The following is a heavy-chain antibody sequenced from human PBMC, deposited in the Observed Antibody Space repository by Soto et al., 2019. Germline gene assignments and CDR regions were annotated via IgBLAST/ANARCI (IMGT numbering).Heavy chain of an antibody. Sequence: PSETLSLTCTVSGGSINSYYWSWIRQSPGKGLEWIGYIYYSGGTNYNPSLKSRVTMSVDTSRNQFSLKLSSVTAADTAIYYCARDVLYCSADTCYSRAPYFFDYWGQGTLVTSPQ. CDR1: GGSINSYY. J-gene: IGHJ4*02. V-gene: IGHV4-59*01. D-gene: IGHD2-15*01. CDR3: ARDVLYCSADTCYSRAPYFFDY. CDR2: IYYSGGT.